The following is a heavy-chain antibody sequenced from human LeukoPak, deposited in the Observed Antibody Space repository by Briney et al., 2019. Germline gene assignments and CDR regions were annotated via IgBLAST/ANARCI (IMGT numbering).Heavy chain of an antibody. J-gene: IGHJ4*02. Sequence: ASVKVSCKASGYTFSSYGISWVRQAPGQGLEWMGWISAYNGNTNYAQKLQGRVTMTTDTSTSTAYMELRSLRSDDTAVYYCARVVKLWLREDYWGQGTLVTVSS. D-gene: IGHD5-18*01. CDR1: GYTFSSYG. V-gene: IGHV1-18*01. CDR2: ISAYNGNT. CDR3: ARVVKLWLREDY.